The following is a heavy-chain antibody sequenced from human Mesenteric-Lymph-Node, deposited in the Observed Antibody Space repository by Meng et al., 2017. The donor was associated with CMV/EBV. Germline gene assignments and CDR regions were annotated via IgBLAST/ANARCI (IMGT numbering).Heavy chain of an antibody. V-gene: IGHV3-48*04. D-gene: IGHD6-6*01. J-gene: IGHJ6*02. CDR2: ISSSSSTI. CDR3: ARLLAARPYFYYGMDV. Sequence: GGSLRLSCAASGLTFSSYSMNWVRQAPGEGLEWVSYISSSSSTINYADSVKGRFTISRDNAKNSLFLQMNSLRAEDTAVYYCARLLAARPYFYYGMDVWGQGTTVTVSS. CDR1: GLTFSSYS.